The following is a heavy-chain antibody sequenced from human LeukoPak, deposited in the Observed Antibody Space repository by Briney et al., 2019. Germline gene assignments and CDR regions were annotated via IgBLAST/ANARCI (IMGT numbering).Heavy chain of an antibody. J-gene: IGHJ4*02. V-gene: IGHV4-59*01. CDR3: ARGIDGSAWYDY. D-gene: IGHD6-19*01. CDR2: MYPGTAYYNPATA. CDR1: GGSISTYY. Sequence: SETLSLTCSVSGGSISTYYWTWIRQPPGKGLEWVAYMYPGTAYYNPATAYYNRSLNSRATISIDKSKNQFSLSLTSVAAADTAIYYCARGIDGSAWYDYWGQGTLVTVSS.